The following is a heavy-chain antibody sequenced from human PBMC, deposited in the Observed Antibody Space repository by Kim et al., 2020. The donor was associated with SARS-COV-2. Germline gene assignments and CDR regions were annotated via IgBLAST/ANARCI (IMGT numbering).Heavy chain of an antibody. V-gene: IGHV1-3*01. Sequence: NTKYSQKCQGRVTITRDTSASTAYMELSSLRSEDTAVYYCARARGYHDYWGQGTLVTVSS. CDR2: NT. CDR3: ARARGYHDY. J-gene: IGHJ4*02. D-gene: IGHD2-2*01.